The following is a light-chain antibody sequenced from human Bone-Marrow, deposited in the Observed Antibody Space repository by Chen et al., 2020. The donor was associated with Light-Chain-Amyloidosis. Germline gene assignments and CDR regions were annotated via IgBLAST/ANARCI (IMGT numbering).Light chain of an antibody. CDR3: QQYGSSPET. V-gene: IGKV3-20*01. J-gene: IGKJ2*01. Sequence: EIVLTQSPGTLSLSPGDRATLSCRASQCVSSSYLAWYQQKPGQAPRLLIYGASSRATGIPDRFSGSGSGTDFTLTISRLEPEDFAVYYCQQYGSSPETFGHGTKLEIK. CDR2: GAS. CDR1: QCVSSSY.